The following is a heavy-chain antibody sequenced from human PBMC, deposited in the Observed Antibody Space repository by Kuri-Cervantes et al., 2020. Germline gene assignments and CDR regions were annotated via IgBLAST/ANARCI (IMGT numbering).Heavy chain of an antibody. D-gene: IGHD3-10*01. V-gene: IGHV1-69*13. CDR1: GCTFSSYA. CDR3: ARDWVTMVRGVRGYYGMDV. Sequence: SVKVSCKASGCTFSSYAISWVRQAPGQGLEWMGGIIPIFGTANYAQKFQGRVTITADESTSTAYMELSSLRSGDTAVYYCARDWVTMVRGVRGYYGMDVWGQGTTGTVSS. J-gene: IGHJ6*02. CDR2: IIPIFGTA.